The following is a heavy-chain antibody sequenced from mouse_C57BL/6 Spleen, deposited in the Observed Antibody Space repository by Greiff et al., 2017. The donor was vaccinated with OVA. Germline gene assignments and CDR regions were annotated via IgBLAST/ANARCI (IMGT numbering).Heavy chain of an antibody. CDR3: ARWGNYDAMDY. CDR1: GYTFTDYY. CDR2: INPNNGGT. J-gene: IGHJ4*01. V-gene: IGHV1-26*01. D-gene: IGHD2-1*01. Sequence: EVKLQQSGPELVKPGASVKISCKASGYTFTDYYMNWVKQSHGKSLEWIGDINPNNGGTSYNQKFKGKATLTVDKSSSTAYMELRSLTSEDSAVYYCARWGNYDAMDYWGQGTSVTVSS.